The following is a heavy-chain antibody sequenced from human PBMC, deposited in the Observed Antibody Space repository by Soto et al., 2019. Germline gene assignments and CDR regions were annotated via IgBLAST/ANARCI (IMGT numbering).Heavy chain of an antibody. D-gene: IGHD2-2*01. V-gene: IGHV4-34*01. CDR2: INHSGST. CDR3: ARGQDIVVVPAGIWPLYYMDV. CDR1: GGSFSGYY. J-gene: IGHJ6*03. Sequence: SETLSLTCAVYGGSFSGYYWSWIRQPPGKGLEWIGEINHSGSTNYNPSLKSRVTISVDTSKNQFSLKLSSVTAADTAVYYCARGQDIVVVPAGIWPLYYMDVWGNGTTVTVSS.